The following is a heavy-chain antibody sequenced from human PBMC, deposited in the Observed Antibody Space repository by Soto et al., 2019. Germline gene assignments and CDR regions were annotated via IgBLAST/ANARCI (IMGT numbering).Heavy chain of an antibody. CDR2: IYYTGGT. CDR1: GVTIRGYY. D-gene: IGHD6-13*01. V-gene: IGHV4-59*01. J-gene: IGHJ4*02. CDR3: ASGTLSTIAAPDS. Sequence: QVQLQESGPGLVKPSETLSLTCNVSGVTIRGYYWNWIRQPPGKTLEWIGSIYYTGGTNYNPSLKSRVTISVHTSKNHFSLKFNSLPAADTAVYYCASGTLSTIAAPDSGGQGTLVTVSS.